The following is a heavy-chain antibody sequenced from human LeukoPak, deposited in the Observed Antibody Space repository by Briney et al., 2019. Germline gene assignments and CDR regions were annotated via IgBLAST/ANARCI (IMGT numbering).Heavy chain of an antibody. V-gene: IGHV5-51*01. CDR1: GYSFTSYW. D-gene: IGHD6-13*01. J-gene: IGHJ3*02. CDR2: IYPGDSDT. CDR3: ALPGIAAAGTRAFGI. Sequence: GESLKISCKGSGYSFTSYWIGWVRQMPGKGLEWMGIIYPGDSDTRYSPSFQGQVTISADKSISTAYLQWSSLKASDTAMYYCALPGIAAAGTRAFGIWGQGTMVTVSS.